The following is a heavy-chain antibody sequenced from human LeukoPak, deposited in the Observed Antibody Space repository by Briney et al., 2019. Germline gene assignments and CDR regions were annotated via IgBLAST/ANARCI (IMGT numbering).Heavy chain of an antibody. D-gene: IGHD6-13*01. CDR3: ARSGSWPYYYYGMDV. J-gene: IGHJ6*02. CDR2: INPSGGST. CDR1: GYTFTSYY. V-gene: IGHV1-46*01. Sequence: ASVKVSCKASGYTFTSYYMHWVRQAPGQGLEWMGLINPSGGSTNYAQKFQGRVTMTRDTSTSTVYMELSSLRSEDTAVYYCARSGSWPYYYYGMDVWGQGTTVTVSS.